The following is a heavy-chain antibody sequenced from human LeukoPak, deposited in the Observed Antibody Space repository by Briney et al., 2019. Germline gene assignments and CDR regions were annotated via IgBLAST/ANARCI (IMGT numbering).Heavy chain of an antibody. CDR3: ATYVSAGTPGN. D-gene: IGHD1-7*01. Sequence: GGSLRLSCAASGFTFSSYAMHWVRQAPGKGLEWVAVISYDGSNKYYADSVKGRFTISRDNSKNTLYLQTNSLRAEDTAVYYCATYVSAGTPGNWGQGTLVTVSS. CDR1: GFTFSSYA. V-gene: IGHV3-30-3*01. CDR2: ISYDGSNK. J-gene: IGHJ4*02.